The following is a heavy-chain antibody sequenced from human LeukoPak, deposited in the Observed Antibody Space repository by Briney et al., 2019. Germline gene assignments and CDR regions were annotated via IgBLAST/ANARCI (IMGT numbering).Heavy chain of an antibody. Sequence: SETLSLTCTVSGGSIISYYWSWIRQPPGKGLEWIGYIYYSGSTNYNPSLKSRVTISVGTSKNQFSLKLSSVTAADTAVYYCARGGGISHYYYYMDVWGKGTTVTISS. J-gene: IGHJ6*03. D-gene: IGHD6-13*01. V-gene: IGHV4-59*01. CDR2: IYYSGST. CDR1: GGSIISYY. CDR3: ARGGGISHYYYYMDV.